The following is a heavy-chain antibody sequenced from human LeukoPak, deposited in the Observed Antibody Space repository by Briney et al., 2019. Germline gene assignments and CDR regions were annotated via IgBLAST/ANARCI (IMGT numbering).Heavy chain of an antibody. Sequence: GGSLRLSCAASGFTFSSYGMHWVRQAPGKGLEWVAVIWYDGSNKYYVDSVKGRFTISRDNSKNTLYLQMNSPRAEDTAVYYCARDTRRYSGSYLNLDYWGQGTLVTVSS. V-gene: IGHV3-33*01. CDR3: ARDTRRYSGSYLNLDY. D-gene: IGHD1-26*01. J-gene: IGHJ4*02. CDR1: GFTFSSYG. CDR2: IWYDGSNK.